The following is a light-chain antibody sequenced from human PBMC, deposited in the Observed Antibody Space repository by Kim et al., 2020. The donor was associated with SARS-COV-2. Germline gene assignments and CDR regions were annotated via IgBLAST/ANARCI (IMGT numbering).Light chain of an antibody. J-gene: IGLJ2*01. CDR2: SRN. CDR1: TSNIGRNS. CDR3: AAWDDSLQGVV. Sequence: QSVLTHAPSASGTPGQRVTISCSGSTSNIGRNSVNWYRQLPGTAPKLLMYSRNERPSGVPDRFSGSKSGTSASLAISGLQSEDEADYYCAAWDDSLQGVVFGGGTQLTVL. V-gene: IGLV1-44*01.